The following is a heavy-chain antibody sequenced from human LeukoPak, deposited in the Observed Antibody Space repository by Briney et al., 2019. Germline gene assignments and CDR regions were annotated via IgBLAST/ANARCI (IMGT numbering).Heavy chain of an antibody. J-gene: IGHJ4*02. CDR1: GFTFSSYA. CDR2: ISSNGGST. CDR3: ARGVVGAESIFDY. D-gene: IGHD1-26*01. V-gene: IGHV3-64*01. Sequence: GGSLRLSCAASGFTFSSYAMHWVRQAPGKGLEYVSAISSNGGSTYYANSVKGRFTISRDNSKNTLYFQMGSLRAEDMAVYSCARGVVGAESIFDYWGQGNLVTVSS.